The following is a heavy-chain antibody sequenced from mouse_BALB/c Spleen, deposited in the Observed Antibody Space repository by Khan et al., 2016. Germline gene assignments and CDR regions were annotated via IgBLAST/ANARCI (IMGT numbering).Heavy chain of an antibody. J-gene: IGHJ3*01. Sequence: QVQLKESGPGLVAPSQSLSITCTVSGFSLTNSGVHWIRQPPGKGLEWLGVIWPGGSTDYNSALMSRLSITKDNSQNQVFLKMISLQTDDTAMYXSARDVQDYDAWFASWGQGTLVIVSA. CDR2: IWPGGST. CDR3: ARDVQDYDAWFAS. V-gene: IGHV2-9*02. D-gene: IGHD2-4*01. CDR1: GFSLTNSG.